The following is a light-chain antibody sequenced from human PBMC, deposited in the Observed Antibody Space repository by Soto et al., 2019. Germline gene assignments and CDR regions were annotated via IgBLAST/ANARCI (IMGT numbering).Light chain of an antibody. V-gene: IGLV1-44*01. Sequence: QSVLTQPPSASGTPWQRASISCSGSSSNIGSNTVNWYQQLPGTAPKLVIYSNNQRPSGVPDRFSGSKSGTSASLAISGLQSEDEADYYCAAWDDSLNGYYVFGTGTKVTVL. CDR2: SNN. J-gene: IGLJ1*01. CDR3: AAWDDSLNGYYV. CDR1: SSNIGSNT.